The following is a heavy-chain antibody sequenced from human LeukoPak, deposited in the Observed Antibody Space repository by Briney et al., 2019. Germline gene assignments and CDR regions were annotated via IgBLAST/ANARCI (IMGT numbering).Heavy chain of an antibody. D-gene: IGHD6-13*01. Sequence: PGGSLRLSCAASGFTFSSYAMSWVRQAPGKGLEWVSAISGSGGSTYYADSVKGRFTISRDNSKNSLYLQMNTLRAEDTAVYYCARVYSGSWNPWFDPWGQGTLVTVSS. CDR2: ISGSGGST. CDR1: GFTFSSYA. J-gene: IGHJ5*02. V-gene: IGHV3-23*01. CDR3: ARVYSGSWNPWFDP.